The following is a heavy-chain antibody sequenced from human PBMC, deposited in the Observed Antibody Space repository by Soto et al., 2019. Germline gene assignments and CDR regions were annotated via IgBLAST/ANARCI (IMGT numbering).Heavy chain of an antibody. V-gene: IGHV1-69*08. Sequence: QVQLVQSGAEVKKPGSSVKVSCKASGGTFSSYTISWVRQAPGQGLEWMGRIIPILGIANYAQKFQGRVTITADKSTSTAYMELSRLRSEDTAVYYCARDGGTVTTNYYYYMDVWGKGTTVTVSS. CDR3: ARDGGTVTTNYYYYMDV. J-gene: IGHJ6*03. D-gene: IGHD4-4*01. CDR2: IIPILGIA. CDR1: GGTFSSYT.